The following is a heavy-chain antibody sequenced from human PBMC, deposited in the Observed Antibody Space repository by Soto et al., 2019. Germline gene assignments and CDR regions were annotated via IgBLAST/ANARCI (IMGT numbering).Heavy chain of an antibody. V-gene: IGHV3-23*01. CDR1: GFTFSSYA. CDR3: AKGQTYYYGSGSEAHFDY. Sequence: EVQLLESGGGLVQPGGSLRLSCAASGFTFSSYAMSWVRQAPGKGLEWVSAISGSGGSTYYADSVKGRFTISRDNSKNTLYLQMNSLRAEYTAVYYCAKGQTYYYGSGSEAHFDYWGQGTLVTVSS. CDR2: ISGSGGST. J-gene: IGHJ4*02. D-gene: IGHD3-10*01.